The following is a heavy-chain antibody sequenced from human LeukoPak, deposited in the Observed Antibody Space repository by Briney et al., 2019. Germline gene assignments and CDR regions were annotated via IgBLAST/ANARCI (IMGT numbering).Heavy chain of an antibody. D-gene: IGHD3-9*01. CDR2: IIPIFGTA. CDR1: GGTFSSYA. J-gene: IGHJ4*02. CDR3: ARDNDILTSYHRPDY. V-gene: IGHV1-69*13. Sequence: SVKVSCKASGGTFSSYAISWVRQAPGQGLEWMGGIIPIFGTANYAQKFQGRVTITADESTSTAYMELSSLRSEDTAVYYCARDNDILTSYHRPDYWGQGTLVTVSS.